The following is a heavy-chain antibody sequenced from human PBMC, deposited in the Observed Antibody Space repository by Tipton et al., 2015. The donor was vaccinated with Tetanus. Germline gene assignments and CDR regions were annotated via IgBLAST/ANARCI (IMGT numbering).Heavy chain of an antibody. D-gene: IGHD3-10*01. CDR2: ISAYNGNT. V-gene: IGHV1-18*01. CDR3: ARDVLLWFGELFPTDY. CDR1: GYTFTSYG. J-gene: IGHJ4*02. Sequence: QVQLVQSGAEVKKPGASVKVACKASGYTFTSYGISWVRQAPGQGLEWMGWISAYNGNTNYAQKLQGRATMTTDTSTSTAYMELRSLRSDDTAVYYCARDVLLWFGELFPTDYWGQGTLVTVSS.